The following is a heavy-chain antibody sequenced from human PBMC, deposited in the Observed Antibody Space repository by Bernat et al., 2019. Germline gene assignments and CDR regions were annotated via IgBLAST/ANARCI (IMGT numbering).Heavy chain of an antibody. Sequence: EVQLVESGGGLVQPGGSLRVSCAASGFSFSSYWMHWVRQAPGEGLVWVSCINGDGVRTRDADAVKGRFTISRENAKNTLYLQMNSLRDEDTAVYYCARGSASAWTDDSFDIWGQGTVVTVSS. CDR1: GFSFSSYW. V-gene: IGHV3-74*01. J-gene: IGHJ3*02. D-gene: IGHD6-19*01. CDR3: ARGSASAWTDDSFDI. CDR2: INGDGVRT.